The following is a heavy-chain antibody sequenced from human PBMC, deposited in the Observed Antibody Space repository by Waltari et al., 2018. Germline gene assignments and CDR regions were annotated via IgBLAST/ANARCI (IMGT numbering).Heavy chain of an antibody. V-gene: IGHV1-69*06. Sequence: QVQLVQSGAEVKKPGSSLKVSCAAPGDSSTNYAVNWVRQAPGQGLEWMGGITPVFGTTNYAGRFQGRVTITADTSTNTVYMELTRLSLEDTALYYCARDDKHIQGAVWGQGTPVTVSS. D-gene: IGHD2-21*01. CDR3: ARDDKHIQGAV. J-gene: IGHJ6*02. CDR2: ITPVFGTT. CDR1: GDSSTNYA.